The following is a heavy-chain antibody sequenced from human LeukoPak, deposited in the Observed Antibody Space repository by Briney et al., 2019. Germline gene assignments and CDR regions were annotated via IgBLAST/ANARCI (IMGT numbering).Heavy chain of an antibody. Sequence: GGSLRLSCAASGFTFSTYVMSWVRQTPGKGLEWVSTISNSGGSTYNADSVKGRFTISRYNPGNTLYLQMNSLRVEDTGVYYCARVIGGSSGYYHFDFWGQGVLVTVSS. CDR3: ARVIGGSSGYYHFDF. CDR1: GFTFSTYV. J-gene: IGHJ4*02. V-gene: IGHV3-23*01. CDR2: ISNSGGST. D-gene: IGHD3-22*01.